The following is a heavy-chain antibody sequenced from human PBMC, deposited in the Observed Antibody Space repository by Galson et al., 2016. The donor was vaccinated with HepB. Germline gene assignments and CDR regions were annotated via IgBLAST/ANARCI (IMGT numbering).Heavy chain of an antibody. CDR3: AKDLRGGSVWSSVFNH. V-gene: IGHV3-43*01. CDR2: ISWDASNR. CDR1: GFTFDDYI. Sequence: SLRLSCAASGFTFDDYIMHWVRQVPGKSLEWVSLISWDASNRYYADSVKGRFTVSRDNSKNSLYLQMNSLRTEDTALYYCAKDLRGGSVWSSVFNHWGQGTLVTVSS. D-gene: IGHD6-19*01. J-gene: IGHJ4*02.